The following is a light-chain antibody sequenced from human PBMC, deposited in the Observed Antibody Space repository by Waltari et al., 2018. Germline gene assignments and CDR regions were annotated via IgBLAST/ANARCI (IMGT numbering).Light chain of an antibody. CDR3: MQGTNWPQS. CDR2: KVS. V-gene: IGKV2-30*01. J-gene: IGKJ2*03. Sequence: DVVMTQSPLSLPVTLGQPASISRRASQTPVYSDRNIYLNWFQQRPAQSPRRLIYKVSRRDSGVPDRFSGSGSGTDFTLRISRVEAEDVGLYFCMQGTNWPQSFGQGTKLEIK. CDR1: QTPVYSDRNIY.